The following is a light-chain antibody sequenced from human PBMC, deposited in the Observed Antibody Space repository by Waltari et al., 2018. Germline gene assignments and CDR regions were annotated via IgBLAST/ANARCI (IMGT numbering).Light chain of an antibody. CDR3: QQANSFPLT. CDR1: QSLLHSNGYNY. V-gene: IGKV2-28*01. J-gene: IGKJ4*01. Sequence: DIVMTQSPLSLPVTPGEPASISCRSSQSLLHSNGYNYLDWYLQKPGQSPQLLIYLGSNRASGVPSRFSGSGSGTDFTLTISSLQPEDFATYYCQQANSFPLTFGGGTKV. CDR2: LGS.